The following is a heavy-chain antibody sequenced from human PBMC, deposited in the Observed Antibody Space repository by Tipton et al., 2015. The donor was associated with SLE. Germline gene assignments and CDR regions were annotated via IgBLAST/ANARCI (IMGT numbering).Heavy chain of an antibody. CDR1: GYSITRDSNY. V-gene: IGHV4-61*09. CDR3: ARRRGSANWYSRYGMDV. CDR2: IYTSGAT. J-gene: IGHJ6*02. D-gene: IGHD2-21*02. Sequence: TLSLTCNVSGYSITRDSNYWTWIRQHAGKGLVWIGHIYTSGATNYNPSLKSRVTIVMDKSKNQFSLKLTTVTAADTAVYYCARRRGSANWYSRYGMDVWGQGTTVTVSS.